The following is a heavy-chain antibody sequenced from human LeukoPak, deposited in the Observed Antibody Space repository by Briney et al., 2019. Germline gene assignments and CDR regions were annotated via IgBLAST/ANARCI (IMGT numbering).Heavy chain of an antibody. V-gene: IGHV3-23*01. J-gene: IGHJ4*02. Sequence: GGSLRLSRVGSEFTFSTYAMGWVRQAPGKGLEWVSGISGLGAKTYSADSVKGRFAISRDNSKSTLYLEMKSLRADDTAVYYCAKDRSSGWEAVLDYWGQGTLVTVSS. CDR2: ISGLGAKT. D-gene: IGHD6-19*01. CDR1: EFTFSTYA. CDR3: AKDRSSGWEAVLDY.